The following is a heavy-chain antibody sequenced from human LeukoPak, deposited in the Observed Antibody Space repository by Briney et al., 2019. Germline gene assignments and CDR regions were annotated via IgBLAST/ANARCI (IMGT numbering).Heavy chain of an antibody. V-gene: IGHV4-59*11. CDR1: GGSISSHY. D-gene: IGHD6-19*01. CDR2: IYYSGST. Sequence: SETLSLTCTVSGGSISSHYWSWIRQPPGKGLEWIGYIYYSGSTNYNPSLKSRVTISVDTSKNQFSLKLSSVTAADTAVYYCARGAPIAVAGTSPFDYWGLGTLVTVSS. J-gene: IGHJ4*02. CDR3: ARGAPIAVAGTSPFDY.